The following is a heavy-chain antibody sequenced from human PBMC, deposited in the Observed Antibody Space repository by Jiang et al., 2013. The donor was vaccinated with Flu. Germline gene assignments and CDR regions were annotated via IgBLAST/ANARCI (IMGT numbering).Heavy chain of an antibody. Sequence: LEWIGYIYYMGGTYYNPSLKSRVTISVDTSKNQFSLKLSSVTAADTAVYYCARGHWSWLVRWFDPWGQGTLVTVSS. V-gene: IGHV4-31*02. D-gene: IGHD6-19*01. J-gene: IGHJ5*02. CDR3: ARGHWSWLVRWFDP. CDR2: IYYMGGT.